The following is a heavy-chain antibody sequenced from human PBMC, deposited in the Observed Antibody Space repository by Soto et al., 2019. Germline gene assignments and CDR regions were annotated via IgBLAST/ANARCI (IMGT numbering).Heavy chain of an antibody. CDR3: AKDMSYDGSGSYPDY. Sequence: GGSLRLSCAASGFTFDDYAMHWVRQAPGKGLEWVSGISWNSGSIGYADSVKGRFTISRDNAKNSLYLQMNSLRAEDTALYYCAKDMSYDGSGSYPDYWGQGT. V-gene: IGHV3-9*01. CDR1: GFTFDDYA. D-gene: IGHD3-10*01. CDR2: ISWNSGSI. J-gene: IGHJ4*02.